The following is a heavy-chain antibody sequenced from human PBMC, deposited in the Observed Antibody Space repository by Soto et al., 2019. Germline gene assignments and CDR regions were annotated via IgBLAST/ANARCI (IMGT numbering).Heavy chain of an antibody. Sequence: ASVKVSCKASGYTFTSYDINWVRQATGQGLEWMGWMNPNSGNTGYAQKFQGRVTMTRNTSISTAYMERSSLSSEDTAVYYCARAVGGYSYGHAGDYYYYGMDVWGQGTTVTVSS. D-gene: IGHD5-18*01. CDR1: GYTFTSYD. J-gene: IGHJ6*02. CDR2: MNPNSGNT. CDR3: ARAVGGYSYGHAGDYYYYGMDV. V-gene: IGHV1-8*01.